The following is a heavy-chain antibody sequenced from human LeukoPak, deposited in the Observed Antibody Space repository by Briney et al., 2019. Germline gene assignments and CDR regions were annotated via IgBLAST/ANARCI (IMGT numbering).Heavy chain of an antibody. Sequence: VASVKVSCKASGYTFTSYGISWVRQAPGQGLEWMGWISAYNGNTNYAQKLQGRVTMTTDTSTSTAYMELRSLRSDDTAVYYCARDFFHGHCGGLSCFLLDYWGQGSLVTVSP. V-gene: IGHV1-18*01. J-gene: IGHJ4*02. D-gene: IGHD2-15*01. CDR2: ISAYNGNT. CDR3: ARDFFHGHCGGLSCFLLDY. CDR1: GYTFTSYG.